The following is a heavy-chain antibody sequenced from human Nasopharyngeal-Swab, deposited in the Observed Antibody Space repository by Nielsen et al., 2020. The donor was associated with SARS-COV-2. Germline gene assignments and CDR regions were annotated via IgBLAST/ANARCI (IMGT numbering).Heavy chain of an antibody. Sequence: ASVKVSCKASGYTFTSYGISWVRQAPGQGLEWVGWISAYNGNTNYAQKLQGRVTMTTDTSTSTAYMELRSLRSDDTAVYYCARVSNVEYSSMTYYYYGMDVWGQGTTVTVSS. CDR1: GYTFTSYG. J-gene: IGHJ6*02. V-gene: IGHV1-18*04. CDR2: ISAYNGNT. D-gene: IGHD6-6*01. CDR3: ARVSNVEYSSMTYYYYGMDV.